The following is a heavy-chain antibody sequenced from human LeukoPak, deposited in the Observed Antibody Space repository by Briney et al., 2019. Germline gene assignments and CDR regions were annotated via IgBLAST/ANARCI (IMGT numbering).Heavy chain of an antibody. D-gene: IGHD1-26*01. CDR3: ARDSGSYRVDAFDI. V-gene: IGHV1-18*01. CDR1: GYTFTSYG. J-gene: IGHJ3*02. CDR2: ISAYNGNT. Sequence: ASVKVSCKASGYTFTSYGISWVRQAPGQPLEWMGWISAYNGNTNYAQKLQGRVTMTTDTSTSTAYMELRSLRSDDTAVYYCARDSGSYRVDAFDIWGQGTMVTVSS.